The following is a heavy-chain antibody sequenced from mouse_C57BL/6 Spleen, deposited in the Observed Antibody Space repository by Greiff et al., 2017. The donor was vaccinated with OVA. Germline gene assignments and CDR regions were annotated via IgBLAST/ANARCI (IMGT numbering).Heavy chain of an antibody. V-gene: IGHV5-16*01. D-gene: IGHD3-1*01. J-gene: IGHJ4*01. CDR2: INYDGSST. CDR3: ARDRESGAMDY. CDR1: GFTFSDYY. Sequence: EVKLVESEGGLVQPGSSMKLSCTASGFTFSDYYMAWVRQVPEKGLEWVANINYDGSSTYYLDSLKSRFIISRDNAKNILYLQMSSLKSEDTATYYCARDRESGAMDYWGQGTSVTVSS.